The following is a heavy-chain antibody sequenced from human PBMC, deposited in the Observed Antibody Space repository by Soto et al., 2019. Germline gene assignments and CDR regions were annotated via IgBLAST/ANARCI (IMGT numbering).Heavy chain of an antibody. V-gene: IGHV3-30-3*01. D-gene: IGHD6-13*01. CDR2: ISYDGSNK. Sequence: QVQLVESGGGVVQPGRSLRLSCAASGFTFSSYAMHWVRQAPGKGLEWVAVISYDGSNKYYADSVKGRFTISRDNSKNTLYLQMNSLRAEDTAVYYCARPIAASPPYYFDYWGQGTLVTVSS. CDR1: GFTFSSYA. J-gene: IGHJ4*02. CDR3: ARPIAASPPYYFDY.